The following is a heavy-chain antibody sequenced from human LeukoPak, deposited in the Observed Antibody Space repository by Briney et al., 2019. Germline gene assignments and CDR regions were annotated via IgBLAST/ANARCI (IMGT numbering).Heavy chain of an antibody. J-gene: IGHJ6*02. D-gene: IGHD2-15*01. Sequence: SETLSLTCTVSGGSISSYYWSWIRQPPGKGLEWIGYIYYSGSTNYNPSLKSRVTISVDTSKNQFSLKLSSVTAADTAVYYCARHRAATPGSYYYYGMDDWGQGTTVTVSS. CDR3: ARHRAATPGSYYYYGMDD. V-gene: IGHV4-59*08. CDR1: GGSISSYY. CDR2: IYYSGST.